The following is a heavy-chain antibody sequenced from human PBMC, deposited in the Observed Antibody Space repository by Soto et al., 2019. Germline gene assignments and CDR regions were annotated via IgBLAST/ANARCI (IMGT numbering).Heavy chain of an antibody. Sequence: SETLSLTCAVYGGSFSGYYWSWIRQPPGKGLEWIGEINHSGSTNYNPSLKSRVTISVDTSKNQFSLKLSSVTAADTAVYYCARGLYGEWSTVTKYYFDYWGQGTLVTVSS. CDR3: ARGLYGEWSTVTKYYFDY. CDR1: GGSFSGYY. V-gene: IGHV4-34*01. D-gene: IGHD4-17*01. CDR2: INHSGST. J-gene: IGHJ4*02.